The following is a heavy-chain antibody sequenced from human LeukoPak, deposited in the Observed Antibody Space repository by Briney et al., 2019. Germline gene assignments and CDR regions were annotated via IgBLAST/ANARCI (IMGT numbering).Heavy chain of an antibody. V-gene: IGHV4-30-4*08. CDR2: IYDSGST. J-gene: IGHJ5*02. Sequence: SETLSLTCTVSGGSISSGDYYWSWIRQPPGKGLEWIGYIYDSGSTYYNPSLKSRVTISVDTSKNQFSLKLSSVTAADTAVYYCARGKSRAIFGVVIGWFDPWGQGTLVTVSS. CDR1: GGSISSGDYY. CDR3: ARGKSRAIFGVVIGWFDP. D-gene: IGHD3-3*01.